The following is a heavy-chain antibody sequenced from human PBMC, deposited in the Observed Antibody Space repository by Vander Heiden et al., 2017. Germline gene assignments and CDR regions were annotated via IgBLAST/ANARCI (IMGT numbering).Heavy chain of an antibody. J-gene: IGHJ4*02. CDR1: GGSIRSGGYY. D-gene: IGHD3-16*01. Sequence: QVQLQESGPGLVKPSHTLPLTCTVSGGSIRSGGYYWSWIRQHPGKGLEWIGYIYYSGSTYYNPSLKSRVTISVDASKSQFSLKLSSVTAADTAVYYCARDPGGGPDYWGQGTLVTVSS. CDR3: ARDPGGGPDY. V-gene: IGHV4-31*03. CDR2: IYYSGST.